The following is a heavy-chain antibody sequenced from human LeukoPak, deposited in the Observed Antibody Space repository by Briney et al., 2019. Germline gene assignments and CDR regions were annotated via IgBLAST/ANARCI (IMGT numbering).Heavy chain of an antibody. J-gene: IGHJ4*02. D-gene: IGHD3-22*01. CDR2: INPNSGGT. CDR1: GYTFTGYY. Sequence: SVKVSCKASGYTFTGYYMHWVRQAPGQGLEWMGRINPNSGGTNYAQKFQGRVTMTRDASISTAYMELSRLRSDDTAVYYCARTYYYDSSGYYADYWGQGTLVTVSS. CDR3: ARTYYYDSSGYYADY. V-gene: IGHV1-2*06.